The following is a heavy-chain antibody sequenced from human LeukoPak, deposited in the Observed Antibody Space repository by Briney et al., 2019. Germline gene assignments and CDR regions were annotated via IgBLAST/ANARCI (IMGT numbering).Heavy chain of an antibody. D-gene: IGHD5-18*01. V-gene: IGHV3-23*01. CDR3: ANPPRGYRSGAHAPGY. CDR2: ISGSGGST. J-gene: IGHJ4*02. CDR1: GFTVSSNY. Sequence: PGGSLRLSCAASGFTVSSNYMSWVRQAPGKGLEWVSAISGSGGSTYYADSVKGRFTISRDNSKNTLYLQMNSLRAEDTAVYYCANPPRGYRSGAHAPGYSGQGTPVTVSS.